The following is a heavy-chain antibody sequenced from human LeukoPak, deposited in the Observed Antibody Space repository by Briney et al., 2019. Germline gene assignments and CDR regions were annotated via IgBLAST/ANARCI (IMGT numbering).Heavy chain of an antibody. CDR2: INPSDGST. D-gene: IGHD5-18*01. J-gene: IGHJ3*01. Sequence: ASVKVSSKASGYTFTSYYMHWVRQAPGQGLEWMGIINPSDGSTNYAQKFQRRVTMTRATSTSTDYMELSSLSSEDTAVHSCARDWGYSYVGPAGTPWGQGTMVTVS. V-gene: IGHV1-46*01. CDR3: ARDWGYSYVGPAGTP. CDR1: GYTFTSYY.